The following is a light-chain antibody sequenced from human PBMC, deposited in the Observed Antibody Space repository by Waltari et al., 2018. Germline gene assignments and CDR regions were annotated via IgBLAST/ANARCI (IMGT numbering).Light chain of an antibody. V-gene: IGLV2-23*01. J-gene: IGLJ2*01. Sequence: QSALTQPASVSGSPGQSITISCTGTTSDVGSYNLVSWYQQHPGEVPKLIIYGGNKRPSGVSKRFSGSKSGNTASLTIAGLQPEDEADYYCCSYGGASIRIFGGGTKVTVL. CDR1: TSDVGSYNL. CDR3: CSYGGASIRI. CDR2: GGN.